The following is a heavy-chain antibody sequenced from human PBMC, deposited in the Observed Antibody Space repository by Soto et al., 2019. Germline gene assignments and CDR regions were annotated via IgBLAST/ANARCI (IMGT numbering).Heavy chain of an antibody. CDR3: ARESAYDILTGYLDY. D-gene: IGHD3-9*01. Sequence: QVQLVESGGGVVQPGRSLRLSCAASGFTFSSYGMHWVRQAPGKGLEWVAVIWYDGSNKYYADSVKGRFTISRDNSKXXXXXXXXXXXXXXXXVYYCARESAYDILTGYLDYWGQGTLVTVSS. V-gene: IGHV3-33*01. CDR2: IWYDGSNK. CDR1: GFTFSSYG. J-gene: IGHJ4*02.